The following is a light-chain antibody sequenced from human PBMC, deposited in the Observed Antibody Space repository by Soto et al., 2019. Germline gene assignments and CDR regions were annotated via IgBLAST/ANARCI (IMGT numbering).Light chain of an antibody. V-gene: IGLV2-14*01. CDR3: SSKRDSSTLFV. CDR2: DVT. Sequence: QSALTQPASVSGSPGQSITISCTGTSSDVGAYDFVSWYQHSPGKAPKLVTFDVTHRPPGISDRFSGSKSGNTASLTISGLQAEDEADYYCSSKRDSSTLFVFGTGTKVTVL. J-gene: IGLJ1*01. CDR1: SSDVGAYDF.